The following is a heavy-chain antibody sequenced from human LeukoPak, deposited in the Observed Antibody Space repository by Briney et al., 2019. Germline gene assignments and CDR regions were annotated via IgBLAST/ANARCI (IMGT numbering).Heavy chain of an antibody. CDR3: ARGSIVVVPAASVFDP. CDR2: INPNSGDT. V-gene: IGHV1-2*02. D-gene: IGHD2-2*01. CDR1: GYTLTGYY. J-gene: IGHJ5*02. Sequence: ASVKVSCKASGYTLTGYYIHWVRQAPRQGLEWMGWINPNSGDTNYAQKFQGRVTMTRDTSISTAYMELSRLRSDGTAVYYCARGSIVVVPAASVFDPWGQGTLVTVSS.